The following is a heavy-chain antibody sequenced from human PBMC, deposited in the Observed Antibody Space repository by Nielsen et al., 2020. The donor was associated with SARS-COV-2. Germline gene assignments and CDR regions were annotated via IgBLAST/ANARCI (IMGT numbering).Heavy chain of an antibody. V-gene: IGHV7-4-1*02. D-gene: IGHD5-18*01. Sequence: ASVKVSCKASGYTFTSYAMNWVRQAPGQGLEWMGWINTNTGNPTYAQGFTGRCVFSLDTSVSTAYLQISSLKAEDTAVYYCASIGYSYGYGALDYWGQGTLVTVSS. CDR2: INTNTGNP. CDR1: GYTFTSYA. J-gene: IGHJ4*02. CDR3: ASIGYSYGYGALDY.